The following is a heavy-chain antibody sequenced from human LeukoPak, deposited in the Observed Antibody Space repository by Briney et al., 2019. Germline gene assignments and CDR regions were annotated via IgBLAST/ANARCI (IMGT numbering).Heavy chain of an antibody. J-gene: IGHJ4*02. CDR1: GGSISSGGYY. Sequence: SQTLSLTCTVSGGSISSGGYYWSWIRQHPGKGLEWIGYIYYSGSTYYNPSLKSRVTISVDTSKNQFSLKLSSMTAADTAVYYCARVLSSGYYEDYWGQGTLVTVSS. CDR2: IYYSGST. V-gene: IGHV4-31*03. D-gene: IGHD3-22*01. CDR3: ARVLSSGYYEDY.